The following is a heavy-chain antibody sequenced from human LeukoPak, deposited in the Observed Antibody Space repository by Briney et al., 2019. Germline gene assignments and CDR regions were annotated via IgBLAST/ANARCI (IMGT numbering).Heavy chain of an antibody. V-gene: IGHV4-39*01. J-gene: IGHJ4*02. D-gene: IGHD6-13*01. Sequence: SETLSLTCTVSGGSISSSSYYWGWLRQPPGKGLEWIGRIYYSGSTYYNPSLKSRVTISVDTSKNQFSLKLSSVTAADTAVYYCASTGYSSSWDPTGFDYWGQGTLVTVSS. CDR2: IYYSGST. CDR1: GGSISSSSYY. CDR3: ASTGYSSSWDPTGFDY.